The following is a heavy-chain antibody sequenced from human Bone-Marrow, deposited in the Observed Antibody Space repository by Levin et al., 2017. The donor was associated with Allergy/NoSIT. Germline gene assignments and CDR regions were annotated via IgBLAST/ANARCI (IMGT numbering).Heavy chain of an antibody. V-gene: IGHV3-74*01. Sequence: GGSLRLSCVASGFTFSRDWMHWVRQAPGKGLVWVSRINSDGSSTSYADSVKGRFTISRDNAKNTLYLQMNSLRTDDTAVYYCYSSGLIWDFDLWGRGTLVTVSS. CDR2: INSDGSST. CDR1: GFTFSRDW. D-gene: IGHD3-22*01. CDR3: YSSGLIWDFDL. J-gene: IGHJ2*01.